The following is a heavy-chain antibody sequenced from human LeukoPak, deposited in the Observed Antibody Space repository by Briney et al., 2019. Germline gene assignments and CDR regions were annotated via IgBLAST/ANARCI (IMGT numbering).Heavy chain of an antibody. V-gene: IGHV4-59*01. CDR2: IYYSGST. J-gene: IGHJ4*02. Sequence: SETLSLTCTVSGGSISSYYWSWIRQPPGKGLEWIGYIYYSGSTNYNPSLKSRVTISVDTSKNQFSLKLSSVTAADTAVYYCARLDIVVVPAAMRPRGLYYFDYWGQGTLVTVSS. CDR1: GGSISSYY. D-gene: IGHD2-2*01. CDR3: ARLDIVVVPAAMRPRGLYYFDY.